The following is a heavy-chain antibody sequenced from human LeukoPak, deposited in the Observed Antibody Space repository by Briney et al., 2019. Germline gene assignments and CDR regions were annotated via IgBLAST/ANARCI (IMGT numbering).Heavy chain of an antibody. D-gene: IGHD6-13*01. CDR2: IYTSGST. V-gene: IGHV4-4*07. Sequence: SGTLSLTCTVSGGSISSSYYWSWVRQPAGKGLEWIGRIYTSGSTNYNPSLKSRVTMSVDTSKNQFSLNLSSVTAADTAVYYCARAVYSSSWYEYNWFDPWGQGTLVTVSS. CDR3: ARAVYSSSWYEYNWFDP. J-gene: IGHJ5*02. CDR1: GGSISSSYY.